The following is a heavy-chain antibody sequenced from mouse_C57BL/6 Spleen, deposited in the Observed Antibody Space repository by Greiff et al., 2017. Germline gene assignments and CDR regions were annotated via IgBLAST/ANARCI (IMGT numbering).Heavy chain of an antibody. J-gene: IGHJ2*01. V-gene: IGHV1-69*01. CDR1: GYTFTSYW. CDR2: IDPSDSYT. Sequence: VQLQQPGAELVMPGASVKLSCKASGYTFTSYWMHWVKQRPGQGLEWIGEIDPSDSYTNYNQKFKGKSTLTVDKSSSTAYMQLGSLTSEDSAVYYCAKEGYFDYWGQGTTLTVSS. CDR3: AKEGYFDY.